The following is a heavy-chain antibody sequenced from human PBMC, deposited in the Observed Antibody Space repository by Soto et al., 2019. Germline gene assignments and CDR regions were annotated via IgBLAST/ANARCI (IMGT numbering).Heavy chain of an antibody. Sequence: ASVKVSCKASGYTFTSYGISWVRRAPGQGLEWMGWISAYNGNTNYAQKLQGRVTMTTDTSTSTAYMELRSLRSDDTAVYYCAVYYYDSSGYYPHIWGQGTLVTVSS. CDR3: AVYYYDSSGYYPHI. CDR2: ISAYNGNT. V-gene: IGHV1-18*01. J-gene: IGHJ4*02. CDR1: GYTFTSYG. D-gene: IGHD3-22*01.